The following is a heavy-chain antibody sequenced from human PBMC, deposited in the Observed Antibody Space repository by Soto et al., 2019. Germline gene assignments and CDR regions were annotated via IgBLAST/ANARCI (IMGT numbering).Heavy chain of an antibody. J-gene: IGHJ4*02. CDR3: ARDHCSGGACYLDY. CDR1: GFTFDDYG. D-gene: IGHD2-15*01. CDR2: ISWNSDNI. V-gene: IGHV3-9*01. Sequence: EVQLVESGGGLVQPGRSLRLSCAVSGFTFDDYGMHWVRQPPGKGLEWVSGISWNSDNIDYADSVKGRFTISRDNAKNSLYLKMTSLRADDTALYFCARDHCSGGACYLDYWGQGNLVTVSS.